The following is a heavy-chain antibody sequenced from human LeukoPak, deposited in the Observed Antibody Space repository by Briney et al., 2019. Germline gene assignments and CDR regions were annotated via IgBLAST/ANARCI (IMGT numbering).Heavy chain of an antibody. CDR2: IYYSGST. CDR1: GGSISSYY. J-gene: IGHJ4*02. D-gene: IGHD2-21*02. CDR3: ARRQPLLSPHAYYSDY. V-gene: IGHV4-59*08. Sequence: SETLSLTCTVSGGSISSYYWSWIRQPPGKGLEWIGYIYYSGSTNYNPSLKSRVTISVDTSKNQFSLKLSSVTAADTAVYYCARRQPLLSPHAYYSDYWGQGTLVTVSS.